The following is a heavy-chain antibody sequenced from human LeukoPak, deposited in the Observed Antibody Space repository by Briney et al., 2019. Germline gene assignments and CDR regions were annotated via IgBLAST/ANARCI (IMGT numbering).Heavy chain of an antibody. CDR2: INPSSGNT. CDR1: GFTLTNYA. J-gene: IGHJ3*02. CDR3: ARGDFYDSSGNFNDAFDI. V-gene: IGHV3-23*01. D-gene: IGHD3-22*01. Sequence: GGSLRLSCAASGFTLTNYAMSWVRQAPGKGLEWVSSINPSSGNTYYADSVKGRFTIFGDNSKNTLYLQMNSLRAEDTAVYYCARGDFYDSSGNFNDAFDIWGQGTRVTVSS.